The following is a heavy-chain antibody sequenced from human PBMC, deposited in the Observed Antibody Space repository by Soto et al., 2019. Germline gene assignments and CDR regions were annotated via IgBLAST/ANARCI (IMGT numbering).Heavy chain of an antibody. CDR3: ARGPSYYHPMDV. Sequence: GESLKISCVASGFNYSRHWMYWVRQAPGKGLVWVSRINSDVSTKSYADSVKGRFTISRDNAKNTVHLQMNSLRVEDTAIYYCARGPSYYHPMDVWGQGTTVTVSS. CDR2: INSDVSTK. V-gene: IGHV3-74*01. CDR1: GFNYSRHW. J-gene: IGHJ6*02.